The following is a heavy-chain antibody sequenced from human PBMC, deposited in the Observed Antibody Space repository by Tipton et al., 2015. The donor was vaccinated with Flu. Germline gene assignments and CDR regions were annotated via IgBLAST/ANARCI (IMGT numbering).Heavy chain of an antibody. V-gene: IGHV1-18*01. D-gene: IGHD2-2*01. CDR1: GYTFNTYG. J-gene: IGHJ4*02. CDR2: ISPYTDNS. Sequence: QLVQSGAEVKKPGASVKVSCKTSGYTFNTYGISWVRQAPGQGLEWMGWISPYTDNSNYAQKFQGRVTMTTDTSTNTAYMEVRSLRLDDTAVYYCARDMPQGVVVIPPAKRFDFWGQGTLVTVSS. CDR3: ARDMPQGVVVIPPAKRFDF.